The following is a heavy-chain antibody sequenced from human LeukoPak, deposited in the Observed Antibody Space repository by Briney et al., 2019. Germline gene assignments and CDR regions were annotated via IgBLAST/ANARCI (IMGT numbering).Heavy chain of an antibody. CDR1: GYTFTSYY. J-gene: IGHJ4*02. D-gene: IGHD2-15*01. Sequence: GASVKVSCKASGYTFTSYYMHWVRQAPGQGLEWMGIINPSGCSTSYAQKFQGRVTMTRDTSTSTVYMELSSLRSEDTAVYYCARDQFCSGGSCYLFDYWGQGTLVTVSS. V-gene: IGHV1-46*01. CDR3: ARDQFCSGGSCYLFDY. CDR2: INPSGCST.